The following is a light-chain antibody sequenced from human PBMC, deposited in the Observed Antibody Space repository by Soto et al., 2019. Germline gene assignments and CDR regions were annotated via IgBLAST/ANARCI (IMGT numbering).Light chain of an antibody. J-gene: IGKJ1*01. Sequence: DVQMTQSPSSLSASVGDRVTITCQASQDITNYLNWYQQKPGKAPKLLIYDASNLETGVPSRFSGSGSGTDFTFTISSLQSEDIATYYCQQYYSYPWTFGQGTKVDIK. CDR2: DAS. V-gene: IGKV1-33*01. CDR1: QDITNY. CDR3: QQYYSYPWT.